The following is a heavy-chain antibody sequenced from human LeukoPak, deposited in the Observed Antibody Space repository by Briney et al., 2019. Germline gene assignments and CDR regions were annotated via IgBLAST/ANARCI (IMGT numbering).Heavy chain of an antibody. V-gene: IGHV3-21*01. CDR2: INSGGDYK. D-gene: IGHD3-9*01. CDR3: ARGHYDVLASSYKWTPDY. CDR1: GFTFNTFN. Sequence: GGSLRLSCASSGFTFNTFNMNWFRQAPGKGLEWVSSINSGGDYKYYADSVKGRFTTCRDNAKNSLSLPLNTLRVEDTAIYYCARGHYDVLASSYKWTPDYWGQGTLVTVSS. J-gene: IGHJ4*02.